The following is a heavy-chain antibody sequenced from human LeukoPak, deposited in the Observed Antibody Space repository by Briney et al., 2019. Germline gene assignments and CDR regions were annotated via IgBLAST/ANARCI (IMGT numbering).Heavy chain of an antibody. CDR1: RGSISSGSDY. CDR2: IFTSGST. D-gene: IGHD6-13*01. V-gene: IGHV4-61*02. J-gene: IGHJ4*02. CDR3: ARVTSGSSWSDFDY. Sequence: SQTLSLTCTVSRGSISSGSDYWTWIWQPAGKGLEWIGRIFTSGSTNYSPSLQSRVTISVDASKNQFFLNLTSVTAADTAVYYCARVTSGSSWSDFDYWGQGTLVTVSS.